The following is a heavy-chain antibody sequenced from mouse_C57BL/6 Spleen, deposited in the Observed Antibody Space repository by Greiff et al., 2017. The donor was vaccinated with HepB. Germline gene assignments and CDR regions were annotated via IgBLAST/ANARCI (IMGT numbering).Heavy chain of an antibody. CDR3: AKYYYGSSYDAMDY. Sequence: EVQLQQSGPELVKPGASVKISCKASGYSFTDYNMNWVKQSNGKSLEWIGVINPNYGTTSYNQKFKGKATLTVDQSSSTAYMQLNSLTSEDSAVYYCAKYYYGSSYDAMDYWGQGTSVTVSS. D-gene: IGHD1-1*01. CDR1: GYSFTDYN. J-gene: IGHJ4*01. CDR2: INPNYGTT. V-gene: IGHV1-39*01.